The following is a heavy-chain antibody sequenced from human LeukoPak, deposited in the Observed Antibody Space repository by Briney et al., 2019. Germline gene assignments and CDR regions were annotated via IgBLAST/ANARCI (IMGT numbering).Heavy chain of an antibody. Sequence: SVKVSCKASGGTFSSYAISWVRQAPGQGLEWMGRIIPILGIANYAQKFQGRVTITADKSTSTAYMELSSLRSEDTAVYYCARYSDGGSSDYFDYWGQGTLVTVSS. J-gene: IGHJ4*02. CDR2: IIPILGIA. CDR1: GGTFSSYA. V-gene: IGHV1-69*04. D-gene: IGHD2-15*01. CDR3: ARYSDGGSSDYFDY.